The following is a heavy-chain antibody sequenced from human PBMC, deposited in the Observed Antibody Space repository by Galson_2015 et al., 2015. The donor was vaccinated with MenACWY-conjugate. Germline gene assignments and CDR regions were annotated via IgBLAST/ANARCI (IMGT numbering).Heavy chain of an antibody. J-gene: IGHJ3*02. Sequence: SVKVSCKASGYTFTSYGITWVRQAPGQGLEWMGWISAYNGNTNYAQKLQVRVTMTTDTSTSTAYMELRSLRSDDTAVYYCARWLPGTFDAFDMWGQGTMVTVSS. CDR2: ISAYNGNT. CDR1: GYTFTSYG. D-gene: IGHD5-12*01. CDR3: ARWLPGTFDAFDM. V-gene: IGHV1-18*01.